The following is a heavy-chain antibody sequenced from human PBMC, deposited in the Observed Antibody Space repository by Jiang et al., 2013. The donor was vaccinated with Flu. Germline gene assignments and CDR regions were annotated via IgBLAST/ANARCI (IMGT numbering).Heavy chain of an antibody. V-gene: IGHV2-70*04. CDR3: ARTAHSSGWYTY. CDR1: GFSLSTSGMR. CDR2: IDWDDDK. J-gene: IGHJ4*02. Sequence: FSGFSLSTSGMRVSWIRQPPGKALEWLARIDWDDDKFYSTSLKTRLTISKDTSKNQVVLTMTNMDPVDTGTYYCARTAHSSGWYTYWGQGTLATVSS. D-gene: IGHD6-19*01.